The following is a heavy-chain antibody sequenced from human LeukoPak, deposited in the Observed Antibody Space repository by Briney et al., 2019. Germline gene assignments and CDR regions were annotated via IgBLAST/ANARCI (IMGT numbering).Heavy chain of an antibody. CDR1: GFTFSSYS. CDR2: ISSSSNYI. J-gene: IGHJ4*02. D-gene: IGHD3-3*01. CDR3: ARDPSPYYDFWSGYVDY. V-gene: IGHV3-21*01. Sequence: GGSLRLSCAASGFTFSSYSMNWVRQAPGKGLEWVLSISSSSNYIYYANSVKGRFTISRDNAKDSLYLQMNSLRAEDTAVYYCARDPSPYYDFWSGYVDYWGQGTLVTVSS.